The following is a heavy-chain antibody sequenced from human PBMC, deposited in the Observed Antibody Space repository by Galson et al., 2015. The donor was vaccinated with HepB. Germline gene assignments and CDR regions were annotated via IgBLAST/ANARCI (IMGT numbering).Heavy chain of an antibody. CDR1: GFTFSSYW. CDR2: INSDGSST. V-gene: IGHV3-74*01. CDR3: ASSSLGRRGASDI. Sequence: SLRLSCAASGFTFSSYWMHWVRQAPGKGLVWVSRINSDGSSTSYADSVKGRFTISRDNAKNTLYLQMNSLRAEDTAVYYCASSSLGRRGASDIWGQGTMVTVSS. J-gene: IGHJ3*02. D-gene: IGHD6-6*01.